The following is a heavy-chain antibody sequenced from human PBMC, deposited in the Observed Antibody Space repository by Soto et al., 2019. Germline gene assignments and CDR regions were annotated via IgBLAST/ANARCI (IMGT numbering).Heavy chain of an antibody. CDR2: ITHSGNT. V-gene: IGHV4-34*01. CDR3: ARGTWVRSAFDI. CDR1: GGSFSGYF. Sequence: QVQLQQWGAGLLKASETLSLTCAVYGGSFSGYFWSWIRQSPGKGLEWIGEITHSGNTNHNPSLESRXXIXVXXFKKHFSLKLSSVTAADTAVYYCARGTWVRSAFDIWGQGTMVTVSS. D-gene: IGHD3-10*01. J-gene: IGHJ3*02.